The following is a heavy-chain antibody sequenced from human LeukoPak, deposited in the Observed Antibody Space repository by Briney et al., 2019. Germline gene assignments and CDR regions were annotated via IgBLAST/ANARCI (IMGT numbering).Heavy chain of an antibody. CDR3: AREEYNWNDVGWFDP. J-gene: IGHJ5*02. Sequence: SETLSLTCTVSGGSISSYYWSWIRQPAGKGLEWIGRIYTSGSTNYNPSLKSRVTMSVDTSKNQFSLKLSSVTDADTAVYYCAREEYNWNDVGWFDPWGQGTLVTVS. V-gene: IGHV4-4*07. D-gene: IGHD1-1*01. CDR2: IYTSGST. CDR1: GGSISSYY.